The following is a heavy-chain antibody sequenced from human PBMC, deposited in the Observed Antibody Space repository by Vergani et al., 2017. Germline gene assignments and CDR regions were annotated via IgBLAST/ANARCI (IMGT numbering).Heavy chain of an antibody. CDR3: ARVGVVRGVSYYYYYYGMDV. Sequence: QVQLVESGGGVVQPGRSLRLSCAASGFTFNQYGMHWVRQAPGKGLEWIGYIYYSGSTYYNPSLKSRVTISVDTSKNQFSLKLSSVTAADTAVYYCARVGVVRGVSYYYYYYGMDVWGQGTTVTVSS. CDR2: IYYSGST. J-gene: IGHJ6*02. V-gene: IGHV4-30-4*08. CDR1: GFTFNQYG. D-gene: IGHD3-10*01.